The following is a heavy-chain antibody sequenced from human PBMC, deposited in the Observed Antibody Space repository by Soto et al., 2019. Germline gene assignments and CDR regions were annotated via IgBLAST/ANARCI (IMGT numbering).Heavy chain of an antibody. D-gene: IGHD3-9*01. V-gene: IGHV4-30-4*01. CDR1: GGLPRRCSHH. J-gene: IGHJ3*01. CDR3: ARVHLLTVYGSMAA. CDR2: SYYSGST. Sequence: SQDRPDPRSGSGGLPRRCSHHVCCIRQPPGKGREWIGYSYYSGSTYYSPSLKSRVTISVDTSKNQFSLKLNSVTAADTAVYYCARVHLLTVYGSMAAWVRASMVT.